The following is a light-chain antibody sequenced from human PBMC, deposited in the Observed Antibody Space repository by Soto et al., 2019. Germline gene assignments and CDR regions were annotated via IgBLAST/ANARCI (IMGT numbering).Light chain of an antibody. CDR3: QQYGSSRLP. J-gene: IGKJ4*01. CDR2: GAS. CDR1: QRVSSNF. Sequence: GLTQYQSTRYLSPGVRATLSCSVSQRVSSNFLAWYQHKPGQAPRLLIYGASSRATGIPDRFSGSGSGTDFTLTISRLEPEDFAVYYCQQYGSSRLPFGGVSMVDVK. V-gene: IGKV3-20*01.